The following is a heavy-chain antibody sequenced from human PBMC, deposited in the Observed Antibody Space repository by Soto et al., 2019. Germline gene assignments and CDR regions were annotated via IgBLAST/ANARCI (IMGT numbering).Heavy chain of an antibody. Sequence: QVQLVQSGAEVKEPGASVKVSCMASGYTFTNYTMHWVRQAPGQRLEWMGWINAADGYTKYSQRFQGRVTITRDTSASTAYMGLSSLRSEDTAVYYCARIIGVADAFDIWDQGTMVTVSS. CDR3: ARIIGVADAFDI. CDR1: GYTFTNYT. CDR2: INAADGYT. V-gene: IGHV1-3*01. J-gene: IGHJ3*02. D-gene: IGHD3-16*02.